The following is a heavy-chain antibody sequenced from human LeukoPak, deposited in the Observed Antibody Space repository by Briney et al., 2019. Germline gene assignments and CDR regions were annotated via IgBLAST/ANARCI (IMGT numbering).Heavy chain of an antibody. Sequence: PGGSLRLSCAASGFTFSAYWMSWVRQAPGKGLEGVANIKQDGSEKYYVDSVKGRFTISRDNAKNSLYLQMNSLRAEDTAVYYCARTSAYCGGDCPSVFDYWGQGTLVTVSS. CDR1: GFTFSAYW. CDR2: IKQDGSEK. V-gene: IGHV3-7*01. D-gene: IGHD2-21*02. J-gene: IGHJ4*02. CDR3: ARTSAYCGGDCPSVFDY.